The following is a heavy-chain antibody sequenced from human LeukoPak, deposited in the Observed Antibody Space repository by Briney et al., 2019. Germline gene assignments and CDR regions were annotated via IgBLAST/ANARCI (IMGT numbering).Heavy chain of an antibody. Sequence: GGSLRLSCAASGFTFSSYAMHWVRQAPGKGLEYVSAISSNGGSTYYANSVKGRFTISRDNSKNTLYLQMGSLRAEDMAVYYCARSWIAYHYDSSGYYDYWGQGTLVTVSS. CDR2: ISSNGGST. V-gene: IGHV3-64*01. J-gene: IGHJ4*02. CDR3: ARSWIAYHYDSSGYYDY. D-gene: IGHD3-22*01. CDR1: GFTFSSYA.